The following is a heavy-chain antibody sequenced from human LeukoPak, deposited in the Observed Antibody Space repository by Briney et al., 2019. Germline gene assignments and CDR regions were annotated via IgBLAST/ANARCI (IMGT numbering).Heavy chain of an antibody. Sequence: GESLKISCKGSGYSFTSYWIGWVRQAPGKGLEWISAINHRGSSTYYTDSVKGRFTISRDNSKNTLYLQMNSLRAEDTAVYYCARDRDWSFDLWGRGTLVTVSS. CDR3: ARDRDWSFDL. CDR1: GYSFTSYW. V-gene: IGHV3-23*01. CDR2: INHRGSST. J-gene: IGHJ2*01.